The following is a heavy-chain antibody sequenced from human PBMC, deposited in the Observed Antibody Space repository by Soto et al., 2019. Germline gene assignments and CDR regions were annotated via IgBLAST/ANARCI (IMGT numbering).Heavy chain of an antibody. D-gene: IGHD2-21*02. CDR3: ARDGGDCGYRLIYYYYMGMDV. Sequence: QVQLVQSGAEEKKPGASVKVSCKASGYALSSYSMHWVRQAPGQRREWMGWINIGSGNTEYSQNFQDRITITRDTSASTVYMELSGLRSEDTAVYYCARDGGDCGYRLIYYYYMGMDVWGQGTTVSVSS. CDR2: INIGSGNT. J-gene: IGHJ6*02. CDR1: GYALSSYS. V-gene: IGHV1-3*05.